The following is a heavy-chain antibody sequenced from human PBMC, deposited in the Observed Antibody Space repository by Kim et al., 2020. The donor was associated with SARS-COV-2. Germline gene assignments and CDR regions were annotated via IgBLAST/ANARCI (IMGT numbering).Heavy chain of an antibody. CDR1: GGSISSYY. CDR3: ARAKWLRGAFDY. D-gene: IGHD5-12*01. Sequence: SETLSLTCTVSGGSISSYYWSWIRQPPGKGLEWIGYIYYSGSTNYNPSLKSRVTISVDTSKNQFSLKLSSVTAADTAVYYCARAKWLRGAFDYWGQGTLVHVSS. J-gene: IGHJ4*02. CDR2: IYYSGST. V-gene: IGHV4-59*01.